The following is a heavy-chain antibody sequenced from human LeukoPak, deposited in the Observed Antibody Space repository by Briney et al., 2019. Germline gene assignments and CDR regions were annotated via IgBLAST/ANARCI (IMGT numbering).Heavy chain of an antibody. CDR2: IYYSGST. D-gene: IGHD1-1*01. J-gene: IGHJ5*02. CDR1: GGSISSSSYY. CDR3: ARRYRFDP. Sequence: SETLSLTCTVSGGSISSSSYYWGWIRQPPGKGLEWIGSIYYSGSTYYNPSLKSRVTISVDTSKNQFSLKLSSVTAADTAVYYCARRYRFDPWGQGTLVTVSS. V-gene: IGHV4-39*07.